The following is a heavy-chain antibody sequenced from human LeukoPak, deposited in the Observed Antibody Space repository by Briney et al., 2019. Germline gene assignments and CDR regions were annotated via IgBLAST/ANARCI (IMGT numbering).Heavy chain of an antibody. V-gene: IGHV4-59*01. CDR2: IYYSGST. J-gene: IGHJ4*02. D-gene: IGHD4-17*01. Sequence: PSETLSLTCTVSGGSISSYYWSWIRQPPGKGLEWIGYIYYSGSTNYNPSLKSRVTISVDTSKNQFSLKLSSVTAADTAVYYCARHPRDYGDSYLDYWGQGTLVTVSS. CDR1: GGSISSYY. CDR3: ARHPRDYGDSYLDY.